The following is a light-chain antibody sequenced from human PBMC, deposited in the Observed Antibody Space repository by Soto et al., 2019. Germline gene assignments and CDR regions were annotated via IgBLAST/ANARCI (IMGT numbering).Light chain of an antibody. CDR2: AAS. Sequence: HSPVSVSSNVKDIVTITCRASQSISSYLNWYQQNPGKAPKLLIYAASSLQSGVPSRFSGSGSGTDFTLTISSLQPEDFATYYCQQCYSTPRTFGQGTKVDIK. J-gene: IGKJ1*01. CDR3: QQCYSTPRT. CDR1: QSISSY. V-gene: IGKV1-39*01.